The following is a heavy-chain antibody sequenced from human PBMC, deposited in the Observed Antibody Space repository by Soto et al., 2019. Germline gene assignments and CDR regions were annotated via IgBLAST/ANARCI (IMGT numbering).Heavy chain of an antibody. Sequence: QVQLVQSGAEVKRPGASVKVSCRDSGYTFVDYALHWVRQAPGQGLEWVGWLNPNTGNIKYSHKFEDRVSITRDTATSTAYMELRGLRSEDTAVYFCSREAIVAENWFDPWGQGTLVTVSS. V-gene: IGHV1-3*01. D-gene: IGHD5-12*01. J-gene: IGHJ5*02. CDR1: GYTFVDYA. CDR2: LNPNTGNI. CDR3: SREAIVAENWFDP.